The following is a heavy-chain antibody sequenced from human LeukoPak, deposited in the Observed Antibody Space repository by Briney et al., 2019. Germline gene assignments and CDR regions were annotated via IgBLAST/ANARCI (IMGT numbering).Heavy chain of an antibody. J-gene: IGHJ4*02. V-gene: IGHV3-11*04. CDR2: ITGSGRTI. Sequence: GGSLRLSCAASGFNFSDYYMSWIRQAPGKGLEWVSYITGSGRTIYYADSVKGRFTISRDNAKNSLYLQMNSLRAEDTAVYYCARESPQAGLFDYWDQGTLVSVSS. CDR1: GFNFSDYY. CDR3: ARESPQAGLFDY.